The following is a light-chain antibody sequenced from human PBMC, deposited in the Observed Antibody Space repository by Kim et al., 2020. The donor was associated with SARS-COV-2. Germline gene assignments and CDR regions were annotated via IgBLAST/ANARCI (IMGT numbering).Light chain of an antibody. Sequence: QPVLTQPPSASASLGASFTLPCTLSGGYSHYKVDWYQQRPGKGPRFVMRVGTGGIVGSKGEGIPDRFSVLGSGLNRYLTIKNIQEEDESDYHCGADHGSGSNFVWVFGGGTQLTVL. CDR1: GGYSHYK. CDR2: VGTGGIVG. V-gene: IGLV9-49*01. CDR3: GADHGSGSNFVWV. J-gene: IGLJ3*02.